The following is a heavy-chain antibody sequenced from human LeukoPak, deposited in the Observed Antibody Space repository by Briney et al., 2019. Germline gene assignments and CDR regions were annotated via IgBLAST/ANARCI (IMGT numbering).Heavy chain of an antibody. V-gene: IGHV1-2*06. J-gene: IGHJ4*02. CDR2: INPSSGVA. Sequence: ASVKVSCNTSGYTFNGYFIHWVRQAAGQGLEWMGRINPSSGVAEYAQNFQGRVAMSRDTSISTASMELSWLTSDDTAVYYCARDLSSTPNWEFDYWGQGTLVTVSS. D-gene: IGHD7-27*01. CDR1: GYTFNGYF. CDR3: ARDLSSTPNWEFDY.